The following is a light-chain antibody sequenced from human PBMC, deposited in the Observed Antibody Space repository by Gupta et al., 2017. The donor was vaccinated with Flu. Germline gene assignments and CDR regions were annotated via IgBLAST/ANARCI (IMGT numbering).Light chain of an antibody. J-gene: IGKJ1*01. CDR3: QQYETYWT. Sequence: LAWYQQKPGKAPKMLIYKASSLESGVPPRFSGSGSGTEFTLTISSLQPDDFATYYCQQYETYWTFGQGTKVEIK. V-gene: IGKV1-5*03. CDR2: KAS.